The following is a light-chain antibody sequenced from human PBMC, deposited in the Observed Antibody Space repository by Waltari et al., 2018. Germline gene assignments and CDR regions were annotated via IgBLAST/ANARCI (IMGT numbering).Light chain of an antibody. J-gene: IGKJ1*01. V-gene: IGKV1-39*01. CDR2: AAS. Sequence: DIQMTHPPSSLSASVGDRVTITCRASQSISSYLNWYQQKPGKAPKPLIYAASSLQSGVPSRFSGSGSGTDFTLTISSLQPEDFATYYCQQSYSTPPWTFGQGTKVEIK. CDR3: QQSYSTPPWT. CDR1: QSISSY.